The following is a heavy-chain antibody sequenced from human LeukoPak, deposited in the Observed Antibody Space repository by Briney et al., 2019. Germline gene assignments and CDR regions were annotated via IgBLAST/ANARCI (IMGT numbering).Heavy chain of an antibody. Sequence: ASVKDSCKASGYTSTGYYMHWVRQAPGQGLEWMGWINPNSGGTNYAQKFQGRVTMTRDTSISTAYMELSRLRSDDTAVYYCARDSWAAAGTFYYYYCMDVWGQG. CDR1: GYTSTGYY. D-gene: IGHD6-13*01. CDR2: INPNSGGT. CDR3: ARDSWAAAGTFYYYYCMDV. V-gene: IGHV1-2*02. J-gene: IGHJ6*02.